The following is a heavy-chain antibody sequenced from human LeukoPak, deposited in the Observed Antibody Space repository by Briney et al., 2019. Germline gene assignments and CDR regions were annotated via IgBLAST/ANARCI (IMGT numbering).Heavy chain of an antibody. CDR3: ARKGYTAYERYYFGY. D-gene: IGHD5-12*01. CDR1: GFTFSSFG. CDR2: IWSDGSNK. J-gene: IGHJ4*02. V-gene: IGHV3-33*01. Sequence: GGSLRLSCAASGFTFSSFGMHWVRQPPGKGLEWVSFIWSDGSNKNYADSVKGRFTISRDNSKNTLYLQMNSLRAEDTAVYHCARKGYTAYERYYFGYWGQGSLVTVSS.